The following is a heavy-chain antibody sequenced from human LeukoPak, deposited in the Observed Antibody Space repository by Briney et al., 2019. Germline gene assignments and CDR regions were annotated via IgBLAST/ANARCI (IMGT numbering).Heavy chain of an antibody. D-gene: IGHD5-18*01. Sequence: HPGGSLRLSCAASGFTFSSYAMSWVRQAPGKGLEWVSAISGSGGSTYYADSVKGRFTISRDNSKNTLYLQMNSLRAEDTAVYYCAKAVQLWLRAAADYWGQGTLVTVSS. V-gene: IGHV3-23*01. J-gene: IGHJ4*02. CDR1: GFTFSSYA. CDR3: AKAVQLWLRAAADY. CDR2: ISGSGGST.